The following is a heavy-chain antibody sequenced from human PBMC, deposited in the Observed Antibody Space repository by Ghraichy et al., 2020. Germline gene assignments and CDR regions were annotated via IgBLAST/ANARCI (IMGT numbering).Heavy chain of an antibody. CDR2: ISDSGKTA. V-gene: IGHV3-48*03. CDR3: ARGTRRIGSSGTSWFDP. Sequence: GGSLRLSCAASGFTFSIYEMNWVRQAPGKGLEWISYISDSGKTAYYADSVKGRFTISRDNAENSLYLQMNNLRVEDTALYFCARGTRRIGSSGTSWFDPWGQGTLVTGSS. CDR1: GFTFSIYE. D-gene: IGHD5/OR15-5a*01. J-gene: IGHJ5*02.